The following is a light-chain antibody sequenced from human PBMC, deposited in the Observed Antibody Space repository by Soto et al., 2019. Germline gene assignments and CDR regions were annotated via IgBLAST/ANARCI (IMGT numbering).Light chain of an antibody. CDR1: QDISNY. V-gene: IGKV1-33*01. CDR3: QQYENLPT. J-gene: IGKJ5*01. CDR2: DAS. Sequence: DIQMTHSPSSMSASVGDRVTTSCQASQDISNYLNWYQQKPGKAPKLLIYDASNLEAGVPSRFRGSGSGTDFTFTISRLQPEDIATYYCQQYENLPTFGQGTRLEIK.